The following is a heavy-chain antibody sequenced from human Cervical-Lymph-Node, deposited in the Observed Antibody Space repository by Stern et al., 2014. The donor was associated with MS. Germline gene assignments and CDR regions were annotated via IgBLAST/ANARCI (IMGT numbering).Heavy chain of an antibody. J-gene: IGHJ4*02. Sequence: EVQPVESGGNLVQPGGSLRVSCEASGFTFSTYVMSWVRQAPGTGLEWVSGISDSGISTYYADSVRGRFTISRDNFKNTLSLQMNSLXXXDTAVYYCAKGGRGLRHAVDYWGQGTLVTVSX. V-gene: IGHV3-23*04. D-gene: IGHD3-10*01. CDR1: GFTFSTYV. CDR2: ISDSGIST. CDR3: AKGGRGLRHAVDY.